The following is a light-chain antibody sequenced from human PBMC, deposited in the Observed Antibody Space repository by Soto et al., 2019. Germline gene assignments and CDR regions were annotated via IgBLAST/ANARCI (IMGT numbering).Light chain of an antibody. V-gene: IGKV3-20*01. CDR1: QSVSSNY. CDR2: GAS. Sequence: IVFTQCSGAPAFFPGERAPLSCESSQSVSSNYLAWYQQKPGQAPRLLIYGASSRATGIPDRFSGSGSGTDFTLTISRLEPEDFAVYYCQQYISSPRTFGQGTKVDIK. CDR3: QQYISSPRT. J-gene: IGKJ1*01.